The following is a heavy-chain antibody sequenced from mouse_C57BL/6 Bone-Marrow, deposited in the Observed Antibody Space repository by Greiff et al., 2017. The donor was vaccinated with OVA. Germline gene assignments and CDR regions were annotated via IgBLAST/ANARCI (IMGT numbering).Heavy chain of an antibody. J-gene: IGHJ2*01. CDR3: TTLGTTVPFDY. D-gene: IGHD1-1*01. Sequence: VKLQESGAELVRPGASVTLSCKASGYTFTDYEMHWVKQTPVHGLEWIGAIDPETGGTAYNQKFKGKAILTADKSSSTAYMELRSLTSEDSAVYYCTTLGTTVPFDYWCQGTTLTVSS. CDR1: GYTFTDYE. CDR2: IDPETGGT. V-gene: IGHV1-15*01.